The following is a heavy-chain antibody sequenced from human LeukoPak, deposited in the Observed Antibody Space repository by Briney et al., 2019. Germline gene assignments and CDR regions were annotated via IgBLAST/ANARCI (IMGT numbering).Heavy chain of an antibody. J-gene: IGHJ4*02. V-gene: IGHV1-18*01. CDR2: ISAYNGNT. CDR3: ARTYYYGSGSSY. D-gene: IGHD3-10*01. CDR1: GYTFTSYG. Sequence: ASVKVSCKGSGYTFTSYGISWVRQRPGQGLEWMGWISAYNGNTNYAQKLQGRVTTTTDTSTSTAYMELRSLRSDDTAVYYCARTYYYGSGSSYWGQGTLVTVSS.